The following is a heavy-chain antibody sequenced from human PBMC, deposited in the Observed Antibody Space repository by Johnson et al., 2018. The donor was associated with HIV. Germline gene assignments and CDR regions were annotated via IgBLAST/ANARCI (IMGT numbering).Heavy chain of an antibody. J-gene: IGHJ3*02. CDR3: ARVVLVRLAVAGPSRDAFDI. Sequence: MQLVESGGGVVRPGGSLRLSCAASGFIFDDYGMSWVRQAPGKGLEWVPGINWKGGSTGYADSVKGRFIISRDNAKNSLYLQMNILRAEDTALYYCARVVLVRLAVAGPSRDAFDIWGQGTMVTVSS. V-gene: IGHV3-20*04. D-gene: IGHD6-19*01. CDR2: INWKGGST. CDR1: GFIFDDYG.